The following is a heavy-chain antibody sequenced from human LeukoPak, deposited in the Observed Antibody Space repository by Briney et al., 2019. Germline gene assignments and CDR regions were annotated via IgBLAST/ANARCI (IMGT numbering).Heavy chain of an antibody. D-gene: IGHD3-3*01. V-gene: IGHV4-38-2*02. CDR2: IYYSGST. Sequence: PSETLSLTCTVSGYSISSGYYWGWIRQPPGKGLEWIGSIYYSGSTYYNPSLKSRVTISVDTSKNQFSLKLSSVTAADTAVYYCARHHYDFWSGQFTYYYYYYMDVWGKGTTVTVSS. CDR3: ARHHYDFWSGQFTYYYYYYMDV. J-gene: IGHJ6*03. CDR1: GYSISSGYY.